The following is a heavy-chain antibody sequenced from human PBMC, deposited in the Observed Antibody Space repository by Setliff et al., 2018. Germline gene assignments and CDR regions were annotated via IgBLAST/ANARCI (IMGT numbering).Heavy chain of an antibody. V-gene: IGHV4-61*02. Sequence: SETLSLTCTVSAASISSGTYHWSWIRQPAGKGLEWIGRVDTSGSNYNPSLNGRVTISRDTSQNQFSLKLSSVTAADTAVYFCARDNTIVGATDYWGQGTLVTVSS. CDR3: ARDNTIVGATDY. CDR2: VDTSGS. J-gene: IGHJ4*02. CDR1: AASISSGTYH. D-gene: IGHD1-26*01.